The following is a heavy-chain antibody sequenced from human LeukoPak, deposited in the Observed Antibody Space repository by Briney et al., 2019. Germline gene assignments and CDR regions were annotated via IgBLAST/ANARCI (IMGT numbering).Heavy chain of an antibody. J-gene: IGHJ4*02. D-gene: IGHD3-22*01. Sequence: QPGGSLRLSCAASGFTFSNYGMSWVRQAPGKGLEWVSAISATGRSTYYADSVKGRLTISRDNSRNTLYLQMNSLRAEDTAVYYCAKDQPPYYYDSSGYYLTNWGQGTLVTVSS. CDR1: GFTFSNYG. V-gene: IGHV3-23*01. CDR3: AKDQPPYYYDSSGYYLTN. CDR2: ISATGRST.